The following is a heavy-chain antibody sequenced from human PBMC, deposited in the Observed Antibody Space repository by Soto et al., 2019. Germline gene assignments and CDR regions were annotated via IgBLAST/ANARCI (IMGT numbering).Heavy chain of an antibody. Sequence: QMQLVQSGPEVKKPGTSVKVSCKASGFTFTSSAMQWVRQARGQRLEWIGWIVVGSGNTNYAQKFQERVTITRDMSTSTAYMELSSLRSEDTAVYYCAADPGYDILTGYNYYYGMDVWGQGTTVTVSS. D-gene: IGHD3-9*01. V-gene: IGHV1-58*02. CDR2: IVVGSGNT. CDR1: GFTFTSSA. J-gene: IGHJ6*02. CDR3: AADPGYDILTGYNYYYGMDV.